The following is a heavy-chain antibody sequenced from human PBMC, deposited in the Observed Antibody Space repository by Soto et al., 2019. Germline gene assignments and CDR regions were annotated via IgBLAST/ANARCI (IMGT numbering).Heavy chain of an antibody. Sequence: SETLSLTCTVSGDSISSYYWSWIRQPPGKGLEWIGYIYYDGSTNYNPSLKSRVTISVDTSKNQFSLKLGSVTAADTAVYYCARRCGSGGCFRYWGQGTLVTVSS. D-gene: IGHD2-15*01. CDR2: IYYDGST. CDR3: ARRCGSGGCFRY. CDR1: GDSISSYY. V-gene: IGHV4-59*01. J-gene: IGHJ4*02.